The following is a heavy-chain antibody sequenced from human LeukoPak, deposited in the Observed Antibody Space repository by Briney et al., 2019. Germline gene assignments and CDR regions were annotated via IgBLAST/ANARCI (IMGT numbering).Heavy chain of an antibody. V-gene: IGHV4-59*01. CDR2: IHYSGST. CDR3: ARDLELERDRWYYFES. J-gene: IGHJ4*02. D-gene: IGHD4-23*01. Sequence: SETLSLPCTVSGDSISSFWWSWIRQPPGKGLEWIGCIHYSGSTKYHPSFKSRVAMSVDTSKNQFSLKLTSVTAADSAVYYCARDLELERDRWYYFESWGQGSPFSVSS. CDR1: GDSISSFW.